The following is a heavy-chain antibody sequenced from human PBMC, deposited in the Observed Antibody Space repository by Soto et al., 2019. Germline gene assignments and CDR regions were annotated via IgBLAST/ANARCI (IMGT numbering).Heavy chain of an antibody. D-gene: IGHD6-19*01. Sequence: GGSLRLSCAASGFTVSSFWMSWVRQAPGKGLEWVANINQDGSEKYYVDSVGGRFTISRDNAKSSLYLVMNSLRAEDAAVYYCARGSYNSGPYYFDYRGQGALVTVSS. CDR1: GFTVSSFW. CDR2: INQDGSEK. CDR3: ARGSYNSGPYYFDY. V-gene: IGHV3-7*01. J-gene: IGHJ4*02.